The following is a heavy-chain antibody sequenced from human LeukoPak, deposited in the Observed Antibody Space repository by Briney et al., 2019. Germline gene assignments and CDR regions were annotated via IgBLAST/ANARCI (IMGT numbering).Heavy chain of an antibody. CDR2: IYYSGST. V-gene: IGHV4-61*01. D-gene: IGHD1-20*01. CDR3: ARGASYNWNLYYYYYYMDV. CDR1: GGSVSTGSDF. Sequence: PSETLSLTCTVSGGSVSTGSDFLSWIRQPPGKGLEWIGYIYYSGSTNYNPSLKSRVTISEDRSKNQFSLKLSSVTAADTAVYYCARGASYNWNLYYYYYYMDVWGKGTTVTVSS. J-gene: IGHJ6*03.